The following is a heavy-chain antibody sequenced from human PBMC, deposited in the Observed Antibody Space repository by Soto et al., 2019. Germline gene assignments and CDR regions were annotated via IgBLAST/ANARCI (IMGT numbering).Heavy chain of an antibody. CDR2: MNPGSGDT. CDR3: ARMATFGSLNWFDP. CDR1: GYSFTNND. Sequence: ASVKVSCKASGYSFTNNDVSWVRQATGQGLEWMGWMNPGSGDTGYAQKFQGRVTMTRDISTATAYMELSSLRSDDTAIYYCARMATFGSLNWFDPCGQGTLVTVSS. V-gene: IGHV1-8*01. D-gene: IGHD3-16*01. J-gene: IGHJ5*02.